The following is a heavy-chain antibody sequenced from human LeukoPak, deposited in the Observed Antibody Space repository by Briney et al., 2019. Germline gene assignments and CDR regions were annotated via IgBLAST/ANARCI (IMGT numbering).Heavy chain of an antibody. Sequence: PGGSLRLSCAASGFTVSSNYMSWVRQAPGKGLEWVSVIYSGGSTYYADSVKGRFTVSRDNAKNSPSLELNSLRVDDTAIYYCARVGSTAEAGTPDYWGQGTLVTVSS. CDR2: IYSGGST. D-gene: IGHD6-13*01. J-gene: IGHJ4*02. CDR1: GFTVSSNY. V-gene: IGHV3-53*01. CDR3: ARVGSTAEAGTPDY.